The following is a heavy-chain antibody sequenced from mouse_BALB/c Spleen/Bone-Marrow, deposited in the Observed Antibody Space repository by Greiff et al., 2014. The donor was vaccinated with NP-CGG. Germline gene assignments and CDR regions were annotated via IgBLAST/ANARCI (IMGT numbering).Heavy chain of an antibody. V-gene: IGHV1-69*01. CDR1: GYTFTDYW. Sequence: GAELVMPGASVKMSCKASGYTFTDYWMHWVKQRPGQGLEWIGAIDTSDSYTSYNQKFKGKATLTVDESSSTAYMQLSSLTSEDSAVYYCAREDYGYGAMDYWGQGPQSPSPQ. J-gene: IGHJ4*01. CDR3: AREDYGYGAMDY. CDR2: IDTSDSYT. D-gene: IGHD2-2*01.